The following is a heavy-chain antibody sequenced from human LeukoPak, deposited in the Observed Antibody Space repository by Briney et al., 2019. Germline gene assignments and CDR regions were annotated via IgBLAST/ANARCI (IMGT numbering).Heavy chain of an antibody. V-gene: IGHV1-46*01. Sequence: GASVKVSCKASGYTFTSYYMHWVRQAPGQGLEWMGIINPSGGSTSYAQKFQGRVTMTRDTSTSTVYMELSSLRSEDTAVYYCARASAGVRSYYYYMDVWGKGTTVTISS. D-gene: IGHD3-10*01. CDR3: ARASAGVRSYYYYMDV. CDR2: INPSGGST. CDR1: GYTFTSYY. J-gene: IGHJ6*03.